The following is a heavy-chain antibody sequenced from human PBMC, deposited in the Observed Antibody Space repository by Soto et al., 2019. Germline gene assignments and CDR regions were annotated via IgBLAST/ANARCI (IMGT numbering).Heavy chain of an antibody. CDR2: IWYDGSNK. CDR3: ARDKEYGDPDY. Sequence: QVQLVESGGGVVQPGRSLRLSCAASGFTFSSYGMHWVRQAPGKGLEWVAVIWYDGSNKYYADSVKGRFTISRDNSKNTLYLQMNSLRAEDTGVYYFARDKEYGDPDYWGQGTLVTVSS. D-gene: IGHD4-17*01. V-gene: IGHV3-33*01. J-gene: IGHJ4*02. CDR1: GFTFSSYG.